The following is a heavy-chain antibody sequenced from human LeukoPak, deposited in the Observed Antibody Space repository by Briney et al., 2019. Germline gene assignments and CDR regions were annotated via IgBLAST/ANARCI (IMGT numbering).Heavy chain of an antibody. CDR3: ARVERPHVVATWALDD. V-gene: IGHV4-59*01. CDR2: ISDIGNP. Sequence: PSETLTLTCTVSGGSISSYYWSWIRQPPGKGLEWIGYISDIGNPNYSPSFTSRVSMSVDTSKNHFSLKLTSVTTADTAVYFCARVERPHVVATWALDDWGQGTLVTVSS. CDR1: GGSISSYY. J-gene: IGHJ4*02. D-gene: IGHD5-12*01.